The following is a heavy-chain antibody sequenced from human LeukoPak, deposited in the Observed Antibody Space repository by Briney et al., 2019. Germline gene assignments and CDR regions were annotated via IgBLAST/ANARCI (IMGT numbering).Heavy chain of an antibody. CDR1: GGSISSSGYY. CDR3: ARGVVAAPQTFDY. CDR2: MYYSGST. J-gene: IGHJ4*02. D-gene: IGHD2-15*01. Sequence: SETLSLTCTVSGGSISSSGYYWGWIRQPPGKGLEWIGSMYYSGSTYHNPSLKSRVTISVDTSKNQFSLKLSSVTAADTAVYYCARGVVAAPQTFDYWGQGTLVTVSS. V-gene: IGHV4-39*07.